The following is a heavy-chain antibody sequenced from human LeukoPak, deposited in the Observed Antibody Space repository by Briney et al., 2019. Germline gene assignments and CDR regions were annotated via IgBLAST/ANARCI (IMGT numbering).Heavy chain of an antibody. D-gene: IGHD1-1*01. J-gene: IGHJ4*02. Sequence: SETLSLTCTVPGGSISSSSYYWGWIRQPPGKGLEWIGSIYYSGSTYYNPSLKSRVTISVDTSKNQFSLKLSSVTAADTAVYYCTRGTSSQPMGYWGQGTLVTVSS. CDR3: TRGTSSQPMGY. CDR2: IYYSGST. CDR1: GGSISSSSYY. V-gene: IGHV4-39*07.